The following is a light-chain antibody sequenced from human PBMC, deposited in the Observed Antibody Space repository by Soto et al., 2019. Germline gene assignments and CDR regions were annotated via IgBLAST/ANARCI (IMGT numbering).Light chain of an antibody. J-gene: IGKJ4*01. CDR2: RSS. Sequence: DIQMPQSPSSLSVSIGDRVIITCRASQSISTYLNWYQYKPGKAPRLVIFRSSTLQSGVPSRFSGRGSGTDFTLTISSLQPEDLATYFCQQTFSPYVSFGGGTRVEI. V-gene: IGKV1-39*01. CDR1: QSISTY. CDR3: QQTFSPYVS.